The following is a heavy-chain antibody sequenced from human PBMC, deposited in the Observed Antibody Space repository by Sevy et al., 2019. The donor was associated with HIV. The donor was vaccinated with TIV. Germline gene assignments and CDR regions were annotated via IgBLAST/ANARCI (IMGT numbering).Heavy chain of an antibody. CDR1: GFSFKNVW. V-gene: IGHV3-15*01. CDR3: ATVLGAGAAGAFEI. J-gene: IGHJ3*02. Sequence: GGSLRLSCAGSGFSFKNVWMTWVRQTPGKGLEWVGHAKRKSDGGSLDYGSPVNGRFTISRDDSKDMLYLQMSSLKTEDTGVYYCATVLGAGAAGAFEIWGQSTMVTVSS. CDR2: AKRKSDGGSL. D-gene: IGHD1-26*01.